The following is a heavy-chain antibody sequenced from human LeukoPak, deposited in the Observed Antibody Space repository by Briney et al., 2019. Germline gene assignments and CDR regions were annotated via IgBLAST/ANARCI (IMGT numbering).Heavy chain of an antibody. V-gene: IGHV1-2*02. CDR1: GYTFTGYY. CDR2: ISPNSGDT. J-gene: IGHJ3*01. CDR3: ARGLRTRGT. Sequence: ASVKVSCKASGYTFTGYYIHWVRQAPGQGLEWMGWISPNSGDTHSAQTFQDRVTMTSDTSISTAYMELSGLKSDDTAVYYCARGLRTRGTWGQGTMVTVSS. D-gene: IGHD5-12*01.